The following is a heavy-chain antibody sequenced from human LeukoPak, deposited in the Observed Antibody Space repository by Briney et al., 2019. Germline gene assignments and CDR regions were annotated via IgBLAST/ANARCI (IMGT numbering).Heavy chain of an antibody. D-gene: IGHD2-2*01. Sequence: ASVKVSCKASGGTLSSYAISWVRQAPGQGLEWIGGIIPIFGTANYAQKFQGRVTITADESTSTAYMELSSLRSEDTAVYYCARDLSQGLVVAYYYMDVWGKGTTVTVSS. V-gene: IGHV1-69*13. J-gene: IGHJ6*03. CDR2: IIPIFGTA. CDR1: GGTLSSYA. CDR3: ARDLSQGLVVAYYYMDV.